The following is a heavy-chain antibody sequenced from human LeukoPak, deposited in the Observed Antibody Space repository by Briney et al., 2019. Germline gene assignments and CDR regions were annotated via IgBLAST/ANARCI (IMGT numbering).Heavy chain of an antibody. CDR1: GFTFSDYY. CDR2: ISGSGSTV. J-gene: IGHJ5*01. D-gene: IGHD4-23*01. V-gene: IGHV3-11*01. CDR3: ARDRGNSDPGDWFDS. Sequence: PGGSLRLSCAASGFTFSDYYISWIRQAPGKGLEWVSYISGSGSTVYYAASVRGRFTISRDNAKNSLFLQMNSLRAEDTAVYYCARDRGNSDPGDWFDSWGQGTLVTVSS.